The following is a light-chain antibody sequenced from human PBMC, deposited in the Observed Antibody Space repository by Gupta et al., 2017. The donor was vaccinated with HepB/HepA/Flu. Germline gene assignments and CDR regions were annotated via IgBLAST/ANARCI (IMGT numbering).Light chain of an antibody. J-gene: IGLJ3*02. Sequence: SYVLTQPPSVSVAPRKKARITCGGNNIGSKSVNWYQQKPGQAPVLVIYYDSDRPSGIPERFSGSNSGNTATLTISRVEAGDEADYYCQVWDSSSDHHVFGGGTKLTVL. V-gene: IGLV3-21*04. CDR3: QVWDSSSDHHV. CDR1: NIGSKS. CDR2: YDS.